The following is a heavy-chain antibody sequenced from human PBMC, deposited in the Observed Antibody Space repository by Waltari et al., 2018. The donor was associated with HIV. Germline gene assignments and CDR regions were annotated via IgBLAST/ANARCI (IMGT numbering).Heavy chain of an antibody. CDR2: IIPILGTA. J-gene: IGHJ5*02. D-gene: IGHD3-10*01. Sequence: QVQLVQSGAEVKKPGSSVKVSCKASGGTFSSYAISWVRQAPGQGLEWMVGIIPILGTANYGQKVQGRVTSTADESTSTAYMELSSLRSEETAVYYCAREAYGSGNVNWFDPWGQGTLVTVSS. CDR3: AREAYGSGNVNWFDP. V-gene: IGHV1-69*01. CDR1: GGTFSSYA.